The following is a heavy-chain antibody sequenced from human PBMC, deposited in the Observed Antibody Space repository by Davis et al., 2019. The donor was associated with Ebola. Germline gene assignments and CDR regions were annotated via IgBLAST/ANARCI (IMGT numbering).Heavy chain of an antibody. V-gene: IGHV5-51*01. CDR1: GYNFPMYW. Sequence: GESLKISCQASGYNFPMYWIGWVRQLPGKGLEWMGIIFPADSDTKISPSFEGQVTISADKSTNIVYLQWSSLTASDTATYYCAKQGMDTSTLDYHYYGMEVWGQGTAVIVSS. CDR3: AKQGMDTSTLDYHYYGMEV. CDR2: IFPADSDT. J-gene: IGHJ6*02. D-gene: IGHD2-8*01.